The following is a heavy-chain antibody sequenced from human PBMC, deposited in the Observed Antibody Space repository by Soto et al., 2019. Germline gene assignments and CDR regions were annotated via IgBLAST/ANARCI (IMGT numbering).Heavy chain of an antibody. CDR2: ISGSGGTT. Sequence: PGGSLRLSCAASGFTFSSYAMTWVRQAPGKGLEWVSAISGSGGTTYYADSVKGRFTISRDNSKNTLYLQMDSLRAEDTAVYYCAKSIVGATSAFDIWGQGTMVTVS. CDR3: AKSIVGATSAFDI. CDR1: GFTFSSYA. D-gene: IGHD1-26*01. J-gene: IGHJ3*02. V-gene: IGHV3-23*01.